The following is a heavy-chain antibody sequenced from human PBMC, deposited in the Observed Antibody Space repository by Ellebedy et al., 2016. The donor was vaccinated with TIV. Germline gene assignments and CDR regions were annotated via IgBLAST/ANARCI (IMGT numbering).Heavy chain of an antibody. CDR1: GYTLTELS. CDR3: ARGLSSGGSGIY. CDR2: MNPNSGNT. J-gene: IGHJ4*02. Sequence: ASVKVSCKVSGYTLTELSMHWVRQAPGKGLEWMGWMNPNSGNTGYAQKFQGRVTMTRNTSISTAYMELSSLRSEDTAVYYCARGLSSGGSGIYWGQGTLVTVSS. D-gene: IGHD2-15*01. V-gene: IGHV1-8*01.